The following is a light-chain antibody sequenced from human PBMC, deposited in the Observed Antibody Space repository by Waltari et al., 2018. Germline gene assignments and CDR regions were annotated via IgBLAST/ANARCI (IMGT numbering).Light chain of an antibody. J-gene: IGKJ1*01. CDR1: QSIDSW. Sequence: DIQMTQSPSTLSASVGDRVTITCRASQSIDSWLAWDQQKPGKATKLLIYDASSVERGVPSRFSGSGSGTEFTLTISSLQPDDFATYYCQQYNSDSQNFGQGTKVEIK. CDR3: QQYNSDSQN. CDR2: DAS. V-gene: IGKV1-5*01.